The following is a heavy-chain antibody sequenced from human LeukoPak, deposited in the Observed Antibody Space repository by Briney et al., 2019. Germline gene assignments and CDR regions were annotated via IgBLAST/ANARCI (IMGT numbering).Heavy chain of an antibody. CDR1: GFTFSSYW. CDR3: ARDRKFDY. CDR2: IKQDGSEK. J-gene: IGHJ4*02. Sequence: GGSLRLSXAASGFTFSSYWMSWVRQAPGKGLEWVADIKQDGSEKYYVDSVKGRFTISRDNAKNSLHLQMNSLRVEDTAVYYCARDRKFDYWGQGTLVTVSS. V-gene: IGHV3-7*01.